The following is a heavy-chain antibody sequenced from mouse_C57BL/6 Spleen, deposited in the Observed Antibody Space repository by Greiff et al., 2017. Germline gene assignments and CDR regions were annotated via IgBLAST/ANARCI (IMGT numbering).Heavy chain of an antibody. J-gene: IGHJ1*03. CDR2: IWRGGST. CDR1: GFSLTSYG. V-gene: IGHV2-5*01. D-gene: IGHD1-1*01. Sequence: VKLVESGPGLVQPSQSLSITCTVSGFSLTSYGVHWVRQSPGKGLEWLGVIWRGGSTDYNAAFMSRLSITKDNSKSQVFFKMNSLQADDTAIYYCAKNYGSSSSYWYFDVWGTGTTVTVSS. CDR3: AKNYGSSSSYWYFDV.